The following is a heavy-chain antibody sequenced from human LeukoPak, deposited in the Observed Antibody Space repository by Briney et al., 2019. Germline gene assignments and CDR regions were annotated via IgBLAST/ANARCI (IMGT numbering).Heavy chain of an antibody. D-gene: IGHD3-10*01. V-gene: IGHV4-31*03. J-gene: IGHJ2*01. CDR2: IYYSGST. CDR3: AREWGSSLGYFDL. CDR1: GGSISSGGYY. Sequence: PSETLSLTCTVSGGSISSGGYYWSWIRQHPGKGLEWIGYIYYSGSTYYNPSLKSRVTISVDTSKNQFSLKLSSVTAADTAVYHCAREWGSSLGYFDLWGRGTLVTVSS.